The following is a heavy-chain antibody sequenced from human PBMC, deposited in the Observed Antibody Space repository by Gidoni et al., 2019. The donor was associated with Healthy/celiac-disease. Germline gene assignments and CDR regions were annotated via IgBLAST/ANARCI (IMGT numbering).Heavy chain of an antibody. CDR3: ARDLEGIAVAGTGSDRLPGDY. D-gene: IGHD6-19*01. V-gene: IGHV1-46*01. Sequence: TSYAQKFQGRVTMTRDTSTSTVYMELSSLRSEDTAVYYCARDLEGIAVAGTGSDRLPGDYWGQGTLVTVSS. CDR2: T. J-gene: IGHJ4*02.